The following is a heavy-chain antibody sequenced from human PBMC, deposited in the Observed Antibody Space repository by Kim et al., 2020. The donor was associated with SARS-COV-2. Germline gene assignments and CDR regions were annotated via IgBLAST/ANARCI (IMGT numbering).Heavy chain of an antibody. Sequence: GGSLRLSCAASGFTFSSYAMSWVRQAPGKGLEWVSAISGSGGSTYYADSVKGRFTISRDNSKNTLYLQMNSLRAEDTAVYYCAKSSSGSYYKGGTIPDYWGQGTLVTVSS. CDR1: GFTFSSYA. V-gene: IGHV3-23*01. D-gene: IGHD3-10*01. J-gene: IGHJ4*02. CDR2: ISGSGGST. CDR3: AKSSSGSYYKGGTIPDY.